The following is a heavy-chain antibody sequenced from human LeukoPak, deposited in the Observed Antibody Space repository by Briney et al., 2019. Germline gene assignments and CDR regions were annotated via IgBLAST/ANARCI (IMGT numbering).Heavy chain of an antibody. CDR1: GYTFSSYD. CDR3: AVYDFWSGYHNPPNY. Sequence: ASVKVSCKASGYTFSSYDFNWVRQAAGQGLEWMGWMNPNSGNTGYAQKFQGRVTITRNTSISTAYMELSSLRSEDTAVYYCAVYDFWSGYHNPPNYWGQGTLVTVSS. D-gene: IGHD3-3*01. V-gene: IGHV1-8*03. CDR2: MNPNSGNT. J-gene: IGHJ4*02.